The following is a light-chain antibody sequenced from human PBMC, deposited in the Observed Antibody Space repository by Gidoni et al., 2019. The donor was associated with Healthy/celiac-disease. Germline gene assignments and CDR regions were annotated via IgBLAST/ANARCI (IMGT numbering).Light chain of an antibody. CDR2: AAS. J-gene: IGKJ5*01. V-gene: IGKV1-39*01. Sequence: IQMHQSQSSLTASVADRDTITCRARQSISSYFNWYQQKPGQAPKHLIYAASSWQSGVPSRCSGSGAGADVTLTISSRQPEDVSSYYCRQSYSTPSFTFGQGTRLEIK. CDR1: QSISSY. CDR3: RQSYSTPSFT.